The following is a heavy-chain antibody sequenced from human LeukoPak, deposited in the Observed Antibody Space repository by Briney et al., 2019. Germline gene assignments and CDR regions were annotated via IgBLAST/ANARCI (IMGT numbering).Heavy chain of an antibody. CDR3: AKVLGYWSGAYYYYYMDV. CDR2: IRYDGSNK. J-gene: IGHJ6*03. D-gene: IGHD2-15*01. Sequence: PGGSLRLSCTASGFTFSSYGMHWVRQAPGKGLEWVAFIRYDGSNKYYADSVKGRFTISRDNSKNTLYLQMNSLRAEDTAVYYCAKVLGYWSGAYYYYYMDVWGKGTTVTISS. CDR1: GFTFSSYG. V-gene: IGHV3-30*02.